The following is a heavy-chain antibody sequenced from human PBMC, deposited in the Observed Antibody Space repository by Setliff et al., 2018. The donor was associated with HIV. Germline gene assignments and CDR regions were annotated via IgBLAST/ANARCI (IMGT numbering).Heavy chain of an antibody. V-gene: IGHV3-74*01. Sequence: GGSLRLSCAASGFTFSTYWMHWVRQAPGKGLVWVSRIKTDGSSTSYADSVKGRFTISRDNAKNTLFLQMNSLRADDTAVYYCATITHNTGFAGTFYFYMDVWGKGTTVTVSS. J-gene: IGHJ6*03. D-gene: IGHD1-20*01. CDR1: GFTFSTYW. CDR3: ATITHNTGFAGTFYFYMDV. CDR2: IKTDGSST.